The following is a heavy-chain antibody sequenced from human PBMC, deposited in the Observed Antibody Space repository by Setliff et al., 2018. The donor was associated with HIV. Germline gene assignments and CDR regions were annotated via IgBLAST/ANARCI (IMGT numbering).Heavy chain of an antibody. CDR1: GASVSSGGFY. CDR2: IYYSGST. CDR3: ARYSPRGYTLTGPY. V-gene: IGHV4-61*08. Sequence: SETLSLTCTVSGASVSSGGFYWSWIRQPPGKGLEWIGYIYYSGSTKHNPSLKSRVTISLDTSKNQFSLKLTSVTAADTAVYYCARYSPRGYTLTGPYWGQGTLVTVS. J-gene: IGHJ4*02. D-gene: IGHD6-25*01.